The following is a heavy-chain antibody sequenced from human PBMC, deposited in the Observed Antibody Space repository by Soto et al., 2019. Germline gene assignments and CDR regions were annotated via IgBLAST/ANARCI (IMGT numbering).Heavy chain of an antibody. V-gene: IGHV5-10-1*01. CDR1: GYSFTSYW. D-gene: IGHD3-10*01. CDR2: IDPSDSYT. Sequence: GESLKISCKGSGYSFTSYWISWVRQTPGKGLEWMGRIDPSDSYTNYSPSFQGHVTISADKSISTAYLQWSSLKASDTAMYYCARGRFGELHYGMDVWGQGTTVTVYS. J-gene: IGHJ6*02. CDR3: ARGRFGELHYGMDV.